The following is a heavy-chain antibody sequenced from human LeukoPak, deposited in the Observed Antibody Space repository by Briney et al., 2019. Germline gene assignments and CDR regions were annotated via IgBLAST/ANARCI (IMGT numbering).Heavy chain of an antibody. CDR1: GYSISSGYY. J-gene: IGHJ4*02. CDR3: AKEDSSSSNFHY. V-gene: IGHV4-38-2*02. Sequence: PSETLSLTCAVSGYSISSGYYWGWIRQPPGQGLEWIGSIYHSGSTYYNPSLKSRVTISVDTSKNQFSLKLNSVTAADTAVYYCAKEDSSSSNFHYWGQGTLVTVSS. D-gene: IGHD6-6*01. CDR2: IYHSGST.